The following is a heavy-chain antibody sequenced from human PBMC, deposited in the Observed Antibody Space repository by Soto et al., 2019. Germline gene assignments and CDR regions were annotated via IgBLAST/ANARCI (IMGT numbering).Heavy chain of an antibody. J-gene: IGHJ6*02. CDR3: ARQQRGNDFWSGYYGLYYYYYGMDV. V-gene: IGHV4-39*01. CDR2: IYYSGST. CDR1: GGSISSSSYY. D-gene: IGHD3-3*01. Sequence: SETLSLTCTVSGGSISSSSYYWGWIRQPPGKGLERIGSIYYSGSTYYNPSLKSRVTISVDTSKNQFSLKLSSVTAADTAVYYCARQQRGNDFWSGYYGLYYYYYGMDVWGQGTTVTVSS.